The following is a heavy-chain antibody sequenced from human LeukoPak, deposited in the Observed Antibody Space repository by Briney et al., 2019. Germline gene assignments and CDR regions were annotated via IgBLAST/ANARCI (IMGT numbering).Heavy chain of an antibody. J-gene: IGHJ4*02. CDR3: AKDWDSSGYYSSDY. CDR1: GFTFSSYA. CDR2: ISDSGGST. V-gene: IGHV3-23*01. D-gene: IGHD3-22*01. Sequence: GESLRLSCAASGFTFSSYAMSWVRQAPGKGLEWVSAISDSGGSTYYADSVKGRFTISRGNSKNTVYLQMNSLRAEDTAVYYCAKDWDSSGYYSSDYWGQGTLVTVSS.